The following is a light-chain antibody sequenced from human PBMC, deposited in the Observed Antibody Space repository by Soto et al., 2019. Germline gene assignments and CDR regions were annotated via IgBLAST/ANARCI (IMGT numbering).Light chain of an antibody. J-gene: IGKJ5*01. V-gene: IGKV1-9*01. CDR2: AAS. CDR1: QGISSY. CDR3: QQVNSYPIT. Sequence: DIQLTQSPSFLSASIGDRVTITCRASQGISSYLAWYQQKPGKAPQLLIYAASTLESGVPSRFSGSGSGTEFTRTISILQPEDFATYYCQQVNSYPITFGQGTRLEIK.